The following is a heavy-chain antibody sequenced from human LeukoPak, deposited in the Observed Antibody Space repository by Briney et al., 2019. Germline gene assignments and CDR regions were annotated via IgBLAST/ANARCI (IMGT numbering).Heavy chain of an antibody. Sequence: PSETLSLTCTVSGGSISSYYWSWIRQPAGKGLEWIGRIYTSGSTNYNPSLKSRVTMSVDTSKNQFSLKLSSVTAADTAVYYCARAAKGKYYDFWSGYYGTLGPWYFDLWGRGTLVTVSS. CDR2: IYTSGST. D-gene: IGHD3-3*01. V-gene: IGHV4-4*07. J-gene: IGHJ2*01. CDR1: GGSISSYY. CDR3: ARAAKGKYYDFWSGYYGTLGPWYFDL.